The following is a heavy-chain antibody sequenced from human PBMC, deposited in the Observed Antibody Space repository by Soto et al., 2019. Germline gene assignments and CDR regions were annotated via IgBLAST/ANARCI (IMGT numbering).Heavy chain of an antibody. CDR3: VRDLPYCNSNSCDGYGVDV. D-gene: IGHD2-2*01. V-gene: IGHV3-74*01. CDR1: GFIFSNYW. CDR2: INSDGSST. J-gene: IGHJ6*01. Sequence: GGSLRLSCAASGFIFSNYWMHWVRRAPGKGLVWVSRINSDGSSTSYADSVKGRFTISRDNAKNTLYLQMNSLRAEDTAVYYCVRDLPYCNSNSCDGYGVDVWGQGTTVTVSS.